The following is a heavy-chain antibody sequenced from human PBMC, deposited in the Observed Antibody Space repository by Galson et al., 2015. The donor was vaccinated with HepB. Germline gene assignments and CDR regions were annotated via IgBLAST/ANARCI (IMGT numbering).Heavy chain of an antibody. Sequence: SLRISCAASGFTFSTYTMNWVRQAPGKGLEWVSSISPPGNDIYYADSVRGRFTVSRDNVDQSLYLQMNSLRPEDTALYYCARDLGTLFGVVVDAFDLWGQGTMVTVSS. CDR3: ARDLGTLFGVVVDAFDL. D-gene: IGHD3-3*01. CDR1: GFTFSTYT. CDR2: ISPPGNDI. V-gene: IGHV3-21*01. J-gene: IGHJ3*01.